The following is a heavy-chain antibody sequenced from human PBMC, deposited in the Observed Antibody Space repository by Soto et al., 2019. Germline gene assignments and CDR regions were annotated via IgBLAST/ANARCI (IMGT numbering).Heavy chain of an antibody. CDR1: GYTFTSYG. Sequence: SGAEVKKPGASVKVSCKASGYTFTSYGVSWVRQAPGQGLEWMGWISAYNDNTNSAQRFQGRVTMTTDTSTSTAYIELRSLRSDDTAVYYCARSSGGLGWFDPWGQGTLVTVSS. D-gene: IGHD2-21*01. V-gene: IGHV1-18*01. J-gene: IGHJ5*02. CDR3: ARSSGGLGWFDP. CDR2: ISAYNDNT.